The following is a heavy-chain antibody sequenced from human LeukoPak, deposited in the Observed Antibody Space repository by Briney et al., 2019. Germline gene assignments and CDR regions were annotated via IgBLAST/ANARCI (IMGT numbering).Heavy chain of an antibody. V-gene: IGHV4-34*01. D-gene: IGHD4-17*01. CDR3: ARGSVTTGVAGDY. CDR1: GGSFSGYY. Sequence: SETLSLTCAVYGGSFSGYYWSLIRQPPGKGLEWIGEINHSGSTNYNPSLKSRVTISVDTSKNQFSLKLSSVTAADTAVYYCARGSVTTGVAGDYWGQGTLVTVSS. J-gene: IGHJ4*02. CDR2: INHSGST.